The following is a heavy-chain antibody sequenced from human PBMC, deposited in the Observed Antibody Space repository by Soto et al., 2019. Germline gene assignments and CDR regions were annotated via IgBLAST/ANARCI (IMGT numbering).Heavy chain of an antibody. CDR2: IYHTGST. V-gene: IGHV4-59*12. CDR1: GGSISSYY. J-gene: IGHJ4*02. D-gene: IGHD6-19*01. Sequence: QVQLQESGPGLVKPSETLSLTCTVSGGSISSYYWSWIRQPPGKGLEWIAEIYHTGSTNYNPSLKSRVSISVDKSKNHFSLNLSSVTAADTAVYYCARDILTVAGGGFDSWGQGTLVTVSS. CDR3: ARDILTVAGGGFDS.